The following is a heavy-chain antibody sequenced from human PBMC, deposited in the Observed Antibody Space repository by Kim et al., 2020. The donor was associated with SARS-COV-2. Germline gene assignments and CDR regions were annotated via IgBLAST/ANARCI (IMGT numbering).Heavy chain of an antibody. J-gene: IGHJ4*02. CDR2: ISYDGSNK. Sequence: GGSLRLSCAASGFTFSSYGMHWVRQAPGKGLEWVAVISYDGSNKYYADSVKGRFTISRDNSKNTLYLQMNSLRAEDTAVYYCAKGLGSSWYIFDYWGQGT. D-gene: IGHD6-13*01. V-gene: IGHV3-30*18. CDR1: GFTFSSYG. CDR3: AKGLGSSWYIFDY.